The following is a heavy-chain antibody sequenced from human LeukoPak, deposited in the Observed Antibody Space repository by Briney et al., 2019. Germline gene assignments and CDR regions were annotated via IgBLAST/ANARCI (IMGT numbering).Heavy chain of an antibody. D-gene: IGHD5-12*01. Sequence: GGPLTLSCAASRFTYSSYGMHWLPQAPGKALEGGADISCDGSDKYYADSVKGRFTISIDNSKNTLYLQMNSLRAEDTAVYYCAKDITVATTKGVMDVWGQGTTVTVSS. CDR2: ISCDGSDK. J-gene: IGHJ6*02. CDR3: AKDITVATTKGVMDV. CDR1: RFTYSSYG. V-gene: IGHV3-30*18.